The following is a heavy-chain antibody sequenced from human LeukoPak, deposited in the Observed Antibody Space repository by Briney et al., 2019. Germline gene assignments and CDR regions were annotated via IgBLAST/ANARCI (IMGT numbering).Heavy chain of an antibody. CDR2: IRSKGDSYAT. D-gene: IGHD2-2*01. J-gene: IGHJ4*02. Sequence: GGSLRLSCAASGFTFSGSAMHWVRQASGKGLEWVGRIRSKGDSYATAYAASVKGRFTISRDDSKNTAYLQMNSLRTEDTAVYYCSRLPLCSSTSCPLDYWGQGILVTVSS. CDR1: GFTFSGSA. CDR3: SRLPLCSSTSCPLDY. V-gene: IGHV3-73*01.